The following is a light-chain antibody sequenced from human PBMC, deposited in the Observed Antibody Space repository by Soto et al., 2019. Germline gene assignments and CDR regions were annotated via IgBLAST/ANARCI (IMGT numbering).Light chain of an antibody. CDR1: QNIITY. V-gene: IGKV1-16*01. CDR2: AAS. CDR3: QQYISYPIT. J-gene: IGKJ5*01. Sequence: DIEMTQSPSSLSASVGDRVTITCRASQNIITYLAWYQQKPEKAPKSLIYAASNLQSGVPSRFSGSGSGTEFTLTISSLQPEDFATYYCQQYISYPITFGQGTRLEIK.